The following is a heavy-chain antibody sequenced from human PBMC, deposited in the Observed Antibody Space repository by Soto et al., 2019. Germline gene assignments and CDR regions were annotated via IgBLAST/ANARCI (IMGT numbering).Heavy chain of an antibody. CDR3: AKFFVETGGSSGWPWTFHY. CDR2: ISGSGGTT. J-gene: IGHJ4*02. D-gene: IGHD6-25*01. CDR1: GFTFSSYA. V-gene: IGHV3-23*01. Sequence: EVQLLESGGGLVQPGRSLRLSCAASGFTFSSYAMSWVRQAPGKGLEWVSAISGSGGTTYYAASVKGRFTISRDNSKNTLFLQMNILRAEDTAVYYCAKFFVETGGSSGWPWTFHYWGQGTLVTVSS.